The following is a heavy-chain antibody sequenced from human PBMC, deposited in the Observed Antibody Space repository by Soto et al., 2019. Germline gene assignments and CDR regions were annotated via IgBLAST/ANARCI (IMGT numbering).Heavy chain of an antibody. D-gene: IGHD6-13*01. CDR1: GYTFTSYD. J-gene: IGHJ4*02. Sequence: ASVKVSCKASGYTFTSYDINWVLQATGQGLEWMGWMNPNSGNTGYAQKFQGRVTMTRNTSISTAYMELSSLRSEDTAVYYCAILGVFIAAAGDYWGQGTLVTVSS. V-gene: IGHV1-8*01. CDR3: AILGVFIAAAGDY. CDR2: MNPNSGNT.